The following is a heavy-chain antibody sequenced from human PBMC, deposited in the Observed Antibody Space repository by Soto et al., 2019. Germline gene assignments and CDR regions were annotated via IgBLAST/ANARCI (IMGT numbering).Heavy chain of an antibody. CDR2: INPSGGST. Sequence: QGELVQSGAEVKKPGASVKVSCKASGYTFTSYYMHWVRQAPGQGLEWMGIINPSGGSTSYAQKFQGRVTMTRDTSTSTVYMELSSLRSEDTAVYYCARDLSDDDFWSGYGLGHFHYWGQGTLVTVSS. CDR1: GYTFTSYY. J-gene: IGHJ4*02. V-gene: IGHV1-46*01. CDR3: ARDLSDDDFWSGYGLGHFHY. D-gene: IGHD3-3*01.